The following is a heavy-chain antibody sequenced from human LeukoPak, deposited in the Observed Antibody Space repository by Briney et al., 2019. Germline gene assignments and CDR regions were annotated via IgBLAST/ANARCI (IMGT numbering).Heavy chain of an antibody. V-gene: IGHV3-33*01. CDR2: IWYGGSNK. CDR3: ARGIRGFGALDY. Sequence: PGRSLRLSCAACGFNFFTFGMHWARQAPGKGLEGVAVIWYGGSNKYYADSVKGRFTISRDNSKSTLSLQMNSLSAQDTAVYYCARGIRGFGALDYWGQGTLVTVSS. CDR1: GFNFFTFG. J-gene: IGHJ4*02. D-gene: IGHD3-10*01.